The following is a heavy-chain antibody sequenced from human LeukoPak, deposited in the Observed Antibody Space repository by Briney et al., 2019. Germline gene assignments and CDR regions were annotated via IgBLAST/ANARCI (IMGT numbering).Heavy chain of an antibody. D-gene: IGHD3-9*01. CDR3: ARDDILTGYGQVWFDP. J-gene: IGHJ5*02. V-gene: IGHV1-18*01. Sequence: GASVKVSCKASGYTFTSYGISWVRQAPGQGLEWMGWISAYNGNTNYAQKLQGRVTMTTDTSTSTAYMELRSLRSDDTAVYYCARDDILTGYGQVWFDPWGQGTLVTVSS. CDR2: ISAYNGNT. CDR1: GYTFTSYG.